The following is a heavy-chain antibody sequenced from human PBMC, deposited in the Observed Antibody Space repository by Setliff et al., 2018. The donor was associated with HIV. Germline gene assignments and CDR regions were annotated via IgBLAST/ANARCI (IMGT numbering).Heavy chain of an antibody. CDR3: AKDNNIWSGYYYYYYMDV. CDR1: GVNFSDYA. J-gene: IGHJ6*03. D-gene: IGHD3-3*01. V-gene: IGHV3-23*01. CDR2: ITGSEGST. Sequence: GASVKVSCTASGVNFSDYAMSWVRQAPGKGLEWVSAITGSEGSTYHADYVKGRFTISRDNSKNTLYLQMKSLRAEDTAVYYCAKDNNIWSGYYYYYYMDVWGKGTTVTVSS.